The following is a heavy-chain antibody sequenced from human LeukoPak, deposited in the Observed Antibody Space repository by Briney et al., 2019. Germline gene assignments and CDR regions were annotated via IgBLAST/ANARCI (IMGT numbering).Heavy chain of an antibody. D-gene: IGHD3-22*01. CDR2: ISGSGVST. Sequence: QPGGSLRLSCAASGFTFSSYAMSWVRQAPGKGLEWVSAISGSGVSTYYADSVKGRFTVSRDNSDNTLYLQMNSLRAEDTAVYYCAKDRPNYYGSNGHYYKLNGDCWGQGTLVTVSS. J-gene: IGHJ4*02. V-gene: IGHV3-23*01. CDR1: GFTFSSYA. CDR3: AKDRPNYYGSNGHYYKLNGDC.